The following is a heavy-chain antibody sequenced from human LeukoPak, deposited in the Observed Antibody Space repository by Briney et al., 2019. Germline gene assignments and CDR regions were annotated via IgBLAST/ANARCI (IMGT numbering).Heavy chain of an antibody. V-gene: IGHV4-38-2*02. CDR1: GYSISSGYY. CDR3: ARAPHRGLGDFDY. J-gene: IGHJ4*02. D-gene: IGHD3/OR15-3a*01. CDR2: IYHSGST. Sequence: SETLSLTXTVSGYSISSGYYWGWIRQPPGKGLEWIGSIYHSGSTYYNPSLKSRVTISVDTSKNQFSLKLSSVTAADTAVYYCARAPHRGLGDFDYWGQGTLVTVSS.